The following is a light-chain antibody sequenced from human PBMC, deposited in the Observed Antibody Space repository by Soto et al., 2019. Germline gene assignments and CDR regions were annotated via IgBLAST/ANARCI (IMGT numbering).Light chain of an antibody. CDR2: DAS. J-gene: IGKJ1*01. CDR3: KQYDKYST. V-gene: IGKV1-5*01. Sequence: NQMSQSPSTLSASVGDTVASTCQASQTISVSLAWYQQKPGKAPNLLICDASTLQGGVPSRFSGSGSGTEFTLTVTSLQPEDFATYFCKQYDKYSTFGHGTKVDIK. CDR1: QTISVS.